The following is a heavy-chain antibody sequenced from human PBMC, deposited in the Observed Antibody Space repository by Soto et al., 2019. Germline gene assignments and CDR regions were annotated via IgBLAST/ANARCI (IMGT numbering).Heavy chain of an antibody. CDR3: ARIRYSSGWSHNWFDP. J-gene: IGHJ5*02. Sequence: QVQLQESGPGLVKPSQTLSLTCTVSGGSISSGGYYWSWIRQHPGKGREWIGYIYYSGSTYYNPSLKSRVTISVDTSKNQFSLKLSSVTAADTAVYYCARIRYSSGWSHNWFDPWGQGTLVTVSS. CDR1: GGSISSGGYY. CDR2: IYYSGST. V-gene: IGHV4-31*03. D-gene: IGHD6-19*01.